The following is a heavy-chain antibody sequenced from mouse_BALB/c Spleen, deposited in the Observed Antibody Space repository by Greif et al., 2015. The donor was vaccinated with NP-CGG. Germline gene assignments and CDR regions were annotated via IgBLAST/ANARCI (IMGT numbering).Heavy chain of an antibody. CDR3: ARDGEYGIYNYAMDY. CDR2: ISSGGSYT. Sequence: EVQGVESGGGLVKPGGSLKLSCAASGFTFSSYAMSWVRQSPEKRLEWVAEISSGGSYTYYPDTVTGRFTISRDNAKNTLYLEMSSLRSEDTAMYYCARDGEYGIYNYAMDYWGQGTSVTVSS. V-gene: IGHV5-9-4*01. CDR1: GFTFSSYA. J-gene: IGHJ4*01. D-gene: IGHD2-10*02.